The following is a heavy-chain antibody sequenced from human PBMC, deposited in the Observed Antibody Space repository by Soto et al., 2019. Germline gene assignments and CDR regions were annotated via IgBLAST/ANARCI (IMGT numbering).Heavy chain of an antibody. J-gene: IGHJ6*02. CDR1: GYTFSNYA. D-gene: IGHD3-3*01. CDR2: ITAHNGNK. Sequence: QVQLVQSGGEVKKPGASVKVSCKASGYTFSNYAISWVRQAPGQGLEWMGWITAHNGNKKYAQKFQARVTMTTNTSTSTATMERRSLTSDDTAVYYCARDAPYDDFWSGVTELYYYGMDVWGQGTTVTVSS. V-gene: IGHV1-18*01. CDR3: ARDAPYDDFWSGVTELYYYGMDV.